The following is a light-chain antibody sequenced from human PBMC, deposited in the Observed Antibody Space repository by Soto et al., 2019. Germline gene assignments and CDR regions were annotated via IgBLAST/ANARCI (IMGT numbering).Light chain of an antibody. Sequence: DIQMTQSPSTLSASVGDRVTITCRASQSISSWLAWYQQKPGKAPKLLIYDASSLESGVPSRFSGSGSGTEFTLTISSLQPDDFATYYCQQYNSYPTLGQGTKLEIK. CDR1: QSISSW. CDR3: QQYNSYPT. V-gene: IGKV1-5*01. CDR2: DAS. J-gene: IGKJ2*01.